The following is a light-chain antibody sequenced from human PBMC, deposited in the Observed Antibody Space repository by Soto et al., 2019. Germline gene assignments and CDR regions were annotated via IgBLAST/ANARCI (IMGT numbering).Light chain of an antibody. V-gene: IGLV2-11*01. Sequence: QSALTQPRSVSGSPGQSVTISCTGTSSDVGGYNYVSWYQQHPGKAPKLIIYDVSKRPSGVPDRFSGSKSGNTASLTISGLQAEDEADYYCCSYAGSYLWFFGRGTKLIVL. J-gene: IGLJ3*02. CDR2: DVS. CDR1: SSDVGGYNY. CDR3: CSYAGSYLWF.